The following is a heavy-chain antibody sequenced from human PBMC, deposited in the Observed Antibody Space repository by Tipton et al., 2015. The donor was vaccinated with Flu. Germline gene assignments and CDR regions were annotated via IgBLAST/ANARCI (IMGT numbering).Heavy chain of an antibody. CDR1: GGSFKSGDYY. Sequence: TLSLTCTVSGGSFKSGDYYWSWIRQSSGEGLEWMGYIYYSGSTHYNPSLKSRLTISEEASKNQFSLQLRSVTAADTAVYYCARSRERGRYYFDYWGQGTLVTVSS. CDR2: IYYSGST. J-gene: IGHJ4*02. D-gene: IGHD1-26*01. CDR3: ARSRERGRYYFDY. V-gene: IGHV4-30-4*01.